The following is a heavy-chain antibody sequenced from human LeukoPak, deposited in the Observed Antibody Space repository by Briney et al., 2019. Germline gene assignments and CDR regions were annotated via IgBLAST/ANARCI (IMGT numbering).Heavy chain of an antibody. D-gene: IGHD3-22*01. J-gene: IGHJ4*02. Sequence: ASVKVSCKASGYTFTSYYMHWVRQAPGQGLEWMGIINPSGGSTSYAQKFQGRVTMTRDTSTSTVYMELSSLRSEDTAVYYCARVTYYYDSSGYHNYFDYWGRGTLVTVSS. CDR1: GYTFTSYY. CDR2: INPSGGST. V-gene: IGHV1-46*01. CDR3: ARVTYYYDSSGYHNYFDY.